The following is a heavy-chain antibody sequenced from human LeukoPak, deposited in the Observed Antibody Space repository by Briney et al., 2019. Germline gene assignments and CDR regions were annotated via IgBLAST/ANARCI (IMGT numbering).Heavy chain of an antibody. Sequence: GVCLRLSCAASGFTFSTYAMHWVRQAPGKGLEWVAVISYDGSNKYYADSVKGRFTISRDNSQNTLYLQMISLRGEDTAVYFCARERYAAYYFDYWGQGTLVTLPT. CDR1: GFTFSTYA. CDR2: ISYDGSNK. D-gene: IGHD2-15*01. CDR3: ARERYAAYYFDY. V-gene: IGHV3-30-3*01. J-gene: IGHJ4*02.